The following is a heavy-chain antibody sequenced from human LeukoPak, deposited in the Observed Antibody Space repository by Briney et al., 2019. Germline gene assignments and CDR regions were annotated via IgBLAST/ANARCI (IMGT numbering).Heavy chain of an antibody. CDR2: INPDSGGT. Sequence: ASVKVSCKASGYSFTGYYMHWVRQAPGQGLEWMGWINPDSGGTKYAQRFQGGVTMTRDMSIRTAYMELSGLRSDDTAVYYCARDVDGEIIAATYWGQGTLVTVSS. D-gene: IGHD2-15*01. CDR3: ARDVDGEIIAATY. V-gene: IGHV1-2*02. CDR1: GYSFTGYY. J-gene: IGHJ4*02.